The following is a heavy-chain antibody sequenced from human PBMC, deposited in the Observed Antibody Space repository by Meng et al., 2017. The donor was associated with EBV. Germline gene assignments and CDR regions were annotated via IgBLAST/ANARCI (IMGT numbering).Heavy chain of an antibody. Sequence: QVQLQESGPGLVKPSETLSLTCTVSGGSVSSGSYYWSWIRQPPGKGLEWIGYIYYSGSTNYNPSLKSRVTISVDTSKNQFSLKLSSVTAADTAVYYCARGRYYGDYFWFDPWGQGTLVTASS. CDR3: ARGRYYGDYFWFDP. V-gene: IGHV4-61*01. J-gene: IGHJ5*02. D-gene: IGHD4-17*01. CDR2: IYYSGST. CDR1: GGSVSSGSYY.